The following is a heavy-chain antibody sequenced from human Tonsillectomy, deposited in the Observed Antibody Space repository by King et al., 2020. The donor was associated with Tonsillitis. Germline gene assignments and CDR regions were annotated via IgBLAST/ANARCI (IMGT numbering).Heavy chain of an antibody. D-gene: IGHD3-9*01. V-gene: IGHV4-59*08. Sequence: QLQESGPGLVKPSETLSLTCTVSGGSISSYYWSWLRQPPGKGLEWIGYIYYSGSTNYNPSLKSRVTISVDTSKNQFSLKLSSVTAADTAVYYCARPGRDYDILTGYSAYWYFDLWGRGTLVTVSS. J-gene: IGHJ2*01. CDR3: ARPGRDYDILTGYSAYWYFDL. CDR2: IYYSGST. CDR1: GGSISSYY.